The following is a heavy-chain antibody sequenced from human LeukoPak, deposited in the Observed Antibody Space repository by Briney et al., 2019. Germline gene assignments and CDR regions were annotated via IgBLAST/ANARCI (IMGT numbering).Heavy chain of an antibody. V-gene: IGHV4-31*03. D-gene: IGHD5-24*01. Sequence: SHTPSLPCTFSGGPLLRGGKYWTLGPPPPGEGLEWIGYSYNSGTTYYNPSLKSRVTISVDTSNNHFSLRLTSVTAADTAVYYCARSGDGYTFDYWGQGTLVTVSS. CDR3: ARSGDGYTFDY. CDR2: SYNSGTT. J-gene: IGHJ4*02. CDR1: GGPLLRGGKY.